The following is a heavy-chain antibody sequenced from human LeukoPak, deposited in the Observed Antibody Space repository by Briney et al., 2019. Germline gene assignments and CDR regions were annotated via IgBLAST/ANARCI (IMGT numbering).Heavy chain of an antibody. V-gene: IGHV4-34*01. Sequence: SETLSLTCAVYGGSFSGYYWSWTRQPPGKGLEWIGEINHSGSTNYNPSLKSRVTISVDTSKNQFSLKLSSVTAADTAVYYCARTTTVTTSAFDIWGQGTMVTVSS. J-gene: IGHJ3*02. CDR3: ARTTTVTTSAFDI. D-gene: IGHD4-17*01. CDR1: GGSFSGYY. CDR2: INHSGST.